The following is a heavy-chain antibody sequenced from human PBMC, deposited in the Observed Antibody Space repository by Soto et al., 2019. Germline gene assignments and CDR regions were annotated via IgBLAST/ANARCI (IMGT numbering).Heavy chain of an antibody. CDR2: ISAYNGNT. CDR3: AGEGITMVRGVGIPLYYFDY. V-gene: IGHV1-18*01. Sequence: QVQLVQSGAEVKKPGASVKVSCKASGYTFTSYGISWVRQAPGQGLEWMGWISAYNGNTNYAQKLQGRVTMTTDTSKSTAYMELRSLRSDDTAVYYCAGEGITMVRGVGIPLYYFDYWGQGTLGTVSS. J-gene: IGHJ4*02. CDR1: GYTFTSYG. D-gene: IGHD3-10*01.